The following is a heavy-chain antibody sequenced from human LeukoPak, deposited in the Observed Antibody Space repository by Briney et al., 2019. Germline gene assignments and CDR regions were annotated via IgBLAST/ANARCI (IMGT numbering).Heavy chain of an antibody. CDR1: SGSFSGYY. CDR3: VRGFSGVVGDH. V-gene: IGHV4-34*01. J-gene: IGHJ4*02. CDR2: IKDGGIT. D-gene: IGHD3-10*01. Sequence: KASETLSLTCTVYSGSFSGYYWSWIRLPPGKGLEWIGEIKDGGITNYNPSLRSRVTIPKDTSNNQLSLKLHSATAADTAVYYCVRGFSGVVGDHWGQGSLVTVSS.